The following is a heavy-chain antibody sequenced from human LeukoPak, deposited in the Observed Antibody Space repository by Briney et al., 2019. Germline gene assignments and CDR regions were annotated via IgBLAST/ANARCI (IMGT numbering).Heavy chain of an antibody. Sequence: GGSLRLSCAASEFTFSTYGMHWIRQAPGKGLDWVSYISISGTTINYADSVKGRFTFSRDNAKNSLYLQMNSLRAEDTAVYYCARAGRLQYGDYVAFDYWGQGTLVTVSS. CDR2: ISISGTTI. J-gene: IGHJ4*02. D-gene: IGHD4-17*01. CDR3: ARAGRLQYGDYVAFDY. V-gene: IGHV3-48*04. CDR1: EFTFSTYG.